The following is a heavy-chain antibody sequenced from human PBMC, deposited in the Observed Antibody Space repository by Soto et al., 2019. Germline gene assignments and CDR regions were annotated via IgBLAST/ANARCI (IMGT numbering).Heavy chain of an antibody. CDR2: IYYSGST. D-gene: IGHD1-26*01. V-gene: IGHV4-39*01. Sequence: PWETLSLTCTVSGGSISSSSYYWGWIRQPPGKGLEWIGSIYYSGSTYYNPSLKSRVTISVDTSKNQFSLKLSSVTAADTAVYYCARIRVSFLSSGIDVWGQGTPVTVYS. CDR1: GGSISSSSYY. J-gene: IGHJ6*02. CDR3: ARIRVSFLSSGIDV.